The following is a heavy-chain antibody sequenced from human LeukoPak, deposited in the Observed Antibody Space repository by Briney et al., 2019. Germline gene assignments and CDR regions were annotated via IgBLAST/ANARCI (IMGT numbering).Heavy chain of an antibody. CDR1: GGSISSYH. CDR2: IHRSRSP. CDR3: AREILGGFKPGAY. D-gene: IGHD1-14*01. J-gene: IGHJ4*02. V-gene: IGHV4-59*12. Sequence: SETLSLTCTVSGGSISSYHWSWIRQPPGKGLEWIGEIHRSRSPNYNPSLQSRVTISIDRSRNQIILELSSVTAADTAVYYCAREILGGFKPGAYWGQGTLVTVSS.